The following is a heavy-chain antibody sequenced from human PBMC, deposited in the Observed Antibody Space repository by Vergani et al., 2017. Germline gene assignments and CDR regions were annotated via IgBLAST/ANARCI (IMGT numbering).Heavy chain of an antibody. CDR1: GFTFSSYA. D-gene: IGHD1-7*01. CDR3: ARDLLPGTLLLLAY. CDR2: ISGSGGST. V-gene: IGHV3-23*04. J-gene: IGHJ4*02. Sequence: EVQLVESGGGVVRPGGSLRLSCAASGFTFSSYAMSWVRQAPGKGLEWVSVISGSGGSTYYADSVKGRFTISRDNAKNSLYLQMNNLRVEDTAVYYCARDLLPGTLLLLAYWGQGTLISVSS.